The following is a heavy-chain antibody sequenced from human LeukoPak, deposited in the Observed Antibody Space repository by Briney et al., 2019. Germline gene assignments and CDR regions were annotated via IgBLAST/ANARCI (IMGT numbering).Heavy chain of an antibody. Sequence: SETLSLTCAVYGGSFSGYYWSWIRQPPGKGLEWIGEINHSGSTNYNPSLKSRVTISVDTSTNQFSLMLSSVTAAGTAVYYCARRATIFGGVIIVRAFDIWGQGTMGTLSS. CDR2: INHSGST. CDR3: ARRATIFGGVIIVRAFDI. V-gene: IGHV4-34*01. CDR1: GGSFSGYY. J-gene: IGHJ3*02. D-gene: IGHD3-3*01.